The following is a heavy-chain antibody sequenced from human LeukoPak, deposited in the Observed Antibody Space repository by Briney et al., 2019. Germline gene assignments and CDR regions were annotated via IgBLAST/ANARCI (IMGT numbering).Heavy chain of an antibody. CDR1: GFTFSSYA. CDR2: ISYDGSNK. J-gene: IGHJ3*02. V-gene: IGHV3-30-3*01. CDR3: AKVVIVMIIHDAFDI. Sequence: PGGSLRLSCAASGFTFSSYAMHWVRQAPGKGLEWVAVISYDGSNKYYADSVKGRFTISRDNSKNTLYLQMNSVRAEDTAVYYCAKVVIVMIIHDAFDIWGQGTMVTVSS. D-gene: IGHD3-16*01.